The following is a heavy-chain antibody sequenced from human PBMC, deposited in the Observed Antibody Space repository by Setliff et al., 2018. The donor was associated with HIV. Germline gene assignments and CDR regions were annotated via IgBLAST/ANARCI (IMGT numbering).Heavy chain of an antibody. V-gene: IGHV4-61*02. Sequence: PSETLSLTCTVSVSGGSINSGSYYWTWIRQPAGRGLEWIGRIYTNGNTNYNPSFESRVSISIDTSKNQFSLQLTSVTAADTAVYYCARGGCGVDCYKYNWFDPWGQGTLVTSPQ. CDR2: IYTNGNT. J-gene: IGHJ5*02. CDR3: ARGGCGVDCYKYNWFDP. CDR1: SVSGGSINSGSYY. D-gene: IGHD2-21*02.